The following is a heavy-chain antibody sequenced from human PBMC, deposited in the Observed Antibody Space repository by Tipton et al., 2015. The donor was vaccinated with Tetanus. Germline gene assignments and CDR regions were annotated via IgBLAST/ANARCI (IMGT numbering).Heavy chain of an antibody. D-gene: IGHD3-22*01. V-gene: IGHV3-53*01. J-gene: IGHJ3*02. CDR3: ASEMYYYDSSGYPFDAFDI. CDR1: GFTVSSNY. CDR2: IYSGGST. Sequence: QLVQSGGGLIQPGGSLRLSCAASGFTVSSNYMSWVRQAPGKGLEWVSVIYSGGSTYYADSVKGRFTISRDNSKNTLYLQMNSLRAEDTAVYYCASEMYYYDSSGYPFDAFDIWGQGTMVTVSS.